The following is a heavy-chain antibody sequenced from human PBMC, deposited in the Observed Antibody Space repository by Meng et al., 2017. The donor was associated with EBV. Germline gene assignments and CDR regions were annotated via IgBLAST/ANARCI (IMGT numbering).Heavy chain of an antibody. Sequence: QQHLGQARAEVNTPGASVNVSCKVSCNNLLYYYLHWVRQATGQGLEWMGIIIPAGGNTNYAQKFRGRFTMTRDTSTSTVYMDLSILTSEDTAVYYCVRELVGGTFDYWGQGTLVTVSS. V-gene: IGHV1-46*01. D-gene: IGHD1/OR15-1a*01. CDR3: VRELVGGTFDY. J-gene: IGHJ4*02. CDR1: CNNLLYYY. CDR2: IIPAGGNT.